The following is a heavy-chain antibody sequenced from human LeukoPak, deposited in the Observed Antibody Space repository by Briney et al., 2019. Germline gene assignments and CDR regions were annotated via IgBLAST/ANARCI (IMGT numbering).Heavy chain of an antibody. CDR2: INHSGST. CDR3: ARGPYIVVVPPKRNWFDP. CDR1: GGSFSGYY. V-gene: IGHV4-34*01. J-gene: IGHJ5*02. Sequence: PSETLSLTCSAYGGSFSGYYWSWIRQPPGKGLEWTGEINHSGSTNYNPSLKSRVTISVDTSKNQISLKLSSVTAADTAVYYCARGPYIVVVPPKRNWFDPWGQGTLVTVSS. D-gene: IGHD2-2*01.